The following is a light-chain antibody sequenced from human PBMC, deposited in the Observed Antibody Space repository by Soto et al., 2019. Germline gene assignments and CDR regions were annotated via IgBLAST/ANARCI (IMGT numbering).Light chain of an antibody. CDR2: DTS. V-gene: IGKV3D-20*01. J-gene: IGKJ5*01. CDR3: QQYGSSPIT. Sequence: IVLPQSPATLSSSPGERATLSCGASQSVSSSYVAWYQHKPGLAPRLLIHDTSSRAIGIPDRFSGSKSGTNFTLTIRRMEPGDVGMYYCQQYGSSPITFGQGTRLEIK. CDR1: QSVSSSY.